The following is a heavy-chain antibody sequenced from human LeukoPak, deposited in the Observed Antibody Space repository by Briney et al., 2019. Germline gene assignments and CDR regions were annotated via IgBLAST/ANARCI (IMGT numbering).Heavy chain of an antibody. CDR1: GYTFINYG. CDR3: ARLSPPIASFCSGGTCYSGGFDP. Sequence: ASVKVSCKASGYTFINYGITWVRQAPGQGLEWMGWITTYNGSTYYAQNFQGRVTMTADTSTSTAYMEVRSLRSDDTAVYYCARLSPPIASFCSGGTCYSGGFDPWGQGTLVTVSS. J-gene: IGHJ5*02. V-gene: IGHV1-18*01. D-gene: IGHD2-15*01. CDR2: ITTYNGST.